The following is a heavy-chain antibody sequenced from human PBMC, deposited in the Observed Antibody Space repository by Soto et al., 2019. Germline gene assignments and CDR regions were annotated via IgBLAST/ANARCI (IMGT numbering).Heavy chain of an antibody. CDR1: GYTFTGYA. J-gene: IGHJ5*02. V-gene: IGHV1-3*01. CDR2: INAGNGNT. D-gene: IGHD2-15*01. Sequence: ASVKVSCKASGYTFTGYAMHWVRQAPGQRLEWMGWINAGNGNTKYSQKFQGRVTITRDTSASTAYMELSSLRSEDTAVYYCARGFRVAATRWWFDPWGQGTLVTVS. CDR3: ARGFRVAATRWWFDP.